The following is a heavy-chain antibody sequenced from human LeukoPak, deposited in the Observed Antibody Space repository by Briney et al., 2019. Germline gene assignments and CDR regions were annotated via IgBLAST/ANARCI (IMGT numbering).Heavy chain of an antibody. J-gene: IGHJ4*02. CDR3: ARGGSSSFTFDY. D-gene: IGHD6-6*01. Sequence: SETLSPTCTVSGGSISSYYWSWIRQPPGKGLEWIGYIYYSGSTNYNPSLKSRVTISVDTSKNQFSLKVTSVTAADTAVYYCARGGSSSFTFDYWGQGTLVTVSS. CDR1: GGSISSYY. V-gene: IGHV4-59*01. CDR2: IYYSGST.